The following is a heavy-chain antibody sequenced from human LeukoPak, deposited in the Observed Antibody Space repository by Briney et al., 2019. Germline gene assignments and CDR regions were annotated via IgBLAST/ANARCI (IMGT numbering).Heavy chain of an antibody. J-gene: IGHJ5*02. CDR1: GGSISSHY. CDR2: LSYSGST. Sequence: PSETLSLTCTVSGGSISSHYWSWIRQPPGKGLEWIGYLSYSGSTNYNPSLKSRVTISVDTSQNQFSLKLSSVTAVDTAVYYCARYRQSSSSRRWFDPWGQGTLVTVSS. V-gene: IGHV4-59*11. CDR3: ARYRQSSSSRRWFDP. D-gene: IGHD6-6*01.